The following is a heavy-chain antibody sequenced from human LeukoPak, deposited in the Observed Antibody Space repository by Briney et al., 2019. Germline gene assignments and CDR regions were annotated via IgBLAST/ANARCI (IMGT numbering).Heavy chain of an antibody. D-gene: IGHD3-10*01. CDR1: GGSISSGGYY. CDR2: IYYSGST. V-gene: IGHV4-31*03. CDR3: ARATMVRGSSHFDY. Sequence: SETLSLTCTVSGGSISSGGYYWSWIRQHPGKGLEWIGYIYYSGSTYYNPSLKSRVTISVDTSKNQFSLKLSSVTAADTAVYYCARATMVRGSSHFDYWGQGTLVTVSS. J-gene: IGHJ4*02.